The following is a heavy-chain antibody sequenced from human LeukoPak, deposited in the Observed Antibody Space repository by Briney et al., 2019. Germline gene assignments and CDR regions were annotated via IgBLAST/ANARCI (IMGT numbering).Heavy chain of an antibody. CDR1: GFTFSSYS. Sequence: GGSLRLSCAASGFTFSSYSMNWVRQAPGKGLEWVSYISSSSSTIYYADSVKGRFTISRDNAKNSLYLQMSSLRAEDTAVYYCARDKVHCSSTSCYGPHGYWGQGTLVTVSS. V-gene: IGHV3-48*04. J-gene: IGHJ4*02. CDR2: ISSSSSTI. CDR3: ARDKVHCSSTSCYGPHGY. D-gene: IGHD2-2*01.